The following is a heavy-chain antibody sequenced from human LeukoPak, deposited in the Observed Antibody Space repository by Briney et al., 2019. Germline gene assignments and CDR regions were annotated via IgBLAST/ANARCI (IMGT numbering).Heavy chain of an antibody. CDR3: ARVPYYYDSSGYYPFDY. D-gene: IGHD3-22*01. CDR1: GYTFTGYY. J-gene: IGHJ4*02. V-gene: IGHV1-2*02. Sequence: ASVTVSCRASGYTFTGYYMHWVRQAPGQGLEWMGWTNPNSGGTNYAQKFQGRVTMTRDTSISTAYMELSRLRSDDTAVYYCARVPYYYDSSGYYPFDYWGQGTLVTVSS. CDR2: TNPNSGGT.